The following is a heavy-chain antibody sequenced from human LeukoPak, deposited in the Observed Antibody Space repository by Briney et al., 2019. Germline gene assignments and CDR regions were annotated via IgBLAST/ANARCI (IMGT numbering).Heavy chain of an antibody. CDR2: IHYSGST. CDR3: ARRDVVGATTGLRSDAFDI. V-gene: IGHV4-39*01. D-gene: IGHD1-26*01. CDR1: GGSITYTSHY. J-gene: IGHJ3*02. Sequence: SETLSLSCSVSGGSITYTSHYWGWIRQPPGKALEWIGSIHYSGSTYYNPSLKSRVTISVDTSKNQFSLKLSSVTAADTAVYYCARRDVVGATTGLRSDAFDIWGQGTMVTVSS.